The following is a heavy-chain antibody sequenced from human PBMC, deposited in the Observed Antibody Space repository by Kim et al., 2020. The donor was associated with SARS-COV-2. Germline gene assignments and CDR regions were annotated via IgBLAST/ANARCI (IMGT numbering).Heavy chain of an antibody. CDR3: ARDFPQWQQLVPVNY. CDR2: INAGNGNT. CDR1: GYTFTSYA. J-gene: IGHJ4*02. D-gene: IGHD6-13*01. V-gene: IGHV1-3*01. Sequence: ASVKVSCKASGYTFTSYAMHWVRQAPGQRLEWMGWINAGNGNTKYSQKFQGRVTITRDTSASTAYMELSSLRSEDTAVYYCARDFPQWQQLVPVNYWGQGTLVTVSS.